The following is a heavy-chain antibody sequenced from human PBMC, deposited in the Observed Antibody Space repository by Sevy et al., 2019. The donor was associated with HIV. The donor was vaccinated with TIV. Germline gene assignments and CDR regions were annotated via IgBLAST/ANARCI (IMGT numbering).Heavy chain of an antibody. CDR2: IWYDGSDR. CDR3: AKNTAAVVVGGFDY. CDR1: GLSFSDYG. V-gene: IGHV3-30*02. J-gene: IGHJ4*02. D-gene: IGHD6-13*01. Sequence: GGSLRLSCTASGLSFSDYGMHWVRQAPGKGLEWVAFIWYDGSDRYYADSVKGRFTISRDNSKNILYLQMSSLRLEDTALYYCAKNTAAVVVGGFDYWGQGTLVTVSS.